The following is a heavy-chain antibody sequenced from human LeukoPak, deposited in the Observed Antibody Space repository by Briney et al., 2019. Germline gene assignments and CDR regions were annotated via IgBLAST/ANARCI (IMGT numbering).Heavy chain of an antibody. D-gene: IGHD6-13*01. J-gene: IGHJ4*02. CDR3: ANYRQSITAAGNSREFADY. Sequence: TRGSLRLSCEASGFTFGSYYMIWVRQAPGKGLEWVSVVSVSVDWTYYADSVKGRFTISRDNSKNTLYLQMNSLRAEDTAVYYCANYRQSITAAGNSREFADYWGQGTLVTVSS. CDR1: GFTFGSYY. CDR2: VSVSVDWT. V-gene: IGHV3-23*01.